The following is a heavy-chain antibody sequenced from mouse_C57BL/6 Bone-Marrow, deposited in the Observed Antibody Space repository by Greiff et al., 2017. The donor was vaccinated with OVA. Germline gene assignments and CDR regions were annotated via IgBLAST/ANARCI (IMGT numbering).Heavy chain of an antibody. CDR2: IWTGGGT. V-gene: IGHV2-9-1*01. D-gene: IGHD1-1*01. Sequence: VKLQESGPGLVAPSQSLSITCTVSGFSLTSYAISWVRQPPGKGLEWLGVIWTGGGTNYNSALKSRLSISKDNSKSQVFLKMNSLQTDDTARYYCARNSGSSYDYVMDYWGQGTSVTVSS. J-gene: IGHJ4*01. CDR1: GFSLTSYA. CDR3: ARNSGSSYDYVMDY.